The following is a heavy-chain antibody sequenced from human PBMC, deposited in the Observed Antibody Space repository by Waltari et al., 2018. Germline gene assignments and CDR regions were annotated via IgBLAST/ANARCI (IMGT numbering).Heavy chain of an antibody. CDR1: GGSISSYY. CDR3: ARLSYSGSYPLVDY. D-gene: IGHD1-26*01. J-gene: IGHJ4*02. Sequence: QVQLQESGPGLVKPSETLSLTCTVSGGSISSYYWSWFRQPPGKGLEWIGYIYYSGSTEYNPSLKSRDTISVDTSKNQVSLKQSSVTAADTAVYDCARLSYSGSYPLVDYWGQGTLVTVSS. CDR2: IYYSGST. V-gene: IGHV4-59*01.